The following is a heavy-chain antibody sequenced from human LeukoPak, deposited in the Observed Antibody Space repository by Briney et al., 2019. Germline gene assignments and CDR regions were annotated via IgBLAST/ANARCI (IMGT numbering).Heavy chain of an antibody. Sequence: GGSLRLSCAASGFTFSSYWMSWVRQAPGKGLEWVANIKQDGSERYYVDSVKGRFTISRDNAKNSLYLQMNSLRAEDTAVYYCAKDAGKKTYYYYYMDVWGKGTTVTVSS. J-gene: IGHJ6*03. CDR2: IKQDGSER. CDR3: AKDAGKKTYYYYYMDV. CDR1: GFTFSSYW. V-gene: IGHV3-7*01. D-gene: IGHD3-10*01.